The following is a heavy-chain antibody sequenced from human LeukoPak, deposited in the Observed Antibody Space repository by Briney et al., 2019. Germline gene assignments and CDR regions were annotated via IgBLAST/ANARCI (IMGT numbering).Heavy chain of an antibody. CDR3: ARSERKRFLEWSLDYYYGMDV. CDR1: GFVFSSYA. J-gene: IGHJ6*02. V-gene: IGHV3-30-3*01. Sequence: PGGSLRLSCAASGFVFSSYAMHWVRQAPGKGLEWVAVISYDGSNKYYADSVKGRFTISRDNSKNTLYLQMNSLRAEDTAVYYCARSERKRFLEWSLDYYYGMDVWGQGTTVTVSS. D-gene: IGHD3-3*01. CDR2: ISYDGSNK.